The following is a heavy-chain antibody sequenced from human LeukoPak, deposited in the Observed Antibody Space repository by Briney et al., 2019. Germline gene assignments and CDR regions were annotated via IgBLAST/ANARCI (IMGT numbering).Heavy chain of an antibody. V-gene: IGHV1-18*01. CDR2: VSPYNGNT. CDR3: ARNGRVRRVVKDLFEY. Sequence: ASVKVSCKTSGYTFTDYDITWVRQAPGQGLEWMGRVSPYNGNTYYSQRFQDRVTITKDTSTGTAYMDLRNMRTDDTAMYYCARNGRVRRVVKDLFEYWGQGTLVAVSS. J-gene: IGHJ4*02. CDR1: GYTFTDYD. D-gene: IGHD3-10*01.